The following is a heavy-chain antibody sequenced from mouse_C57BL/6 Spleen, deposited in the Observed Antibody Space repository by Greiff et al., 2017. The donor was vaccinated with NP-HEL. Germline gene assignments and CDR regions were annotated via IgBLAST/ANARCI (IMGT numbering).Heavy chain of an antibody. Sequence: VQLQQSGAELVKPGASVKLSCKASGYTFTSYWMQWVKQRPGQGLEWIGEIDPSDSYTNYNQKFKGKATLTVDTSSSTAYMQLSSLTSEDSAVYYCARKRTRGFDYWGQGTTLTVSS. CDR2: IDPSDSYT. V-gene: IGHV1-50*01. CDR3: ARKRTRGFDY. CDR1: GYTFTSYW. J-gene: IGHJ2*01.